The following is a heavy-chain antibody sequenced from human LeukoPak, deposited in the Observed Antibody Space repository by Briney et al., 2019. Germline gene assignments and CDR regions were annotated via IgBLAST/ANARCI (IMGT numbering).Heavy chain of an antibody. CDR1: GGSISSYY. D-gene: IGHD3-10*01. V-gene: IGHV4-59*01. CDR2: IYYSGST. J-gene: IGHJ4*02. Sequence: SETLSLTCTVSGGSISSYYWSWLRQPPGKGLEWIGYIYYSGSTNYNPSLKSRVTISVDTSKNQFSLKLSSVTAADTAVYYCARDRRLLWFGPFDYWGQGTLVTVSS. CDR3: ARDRRLLWFGPFDY.